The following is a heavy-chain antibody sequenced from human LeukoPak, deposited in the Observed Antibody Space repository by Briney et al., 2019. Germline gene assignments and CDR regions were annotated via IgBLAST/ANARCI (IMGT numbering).Heavy chain of an antibody. D-gene: IGHD1-26*01. CDR1: GFTFSSYA. CDR3: AKDLRYSGSLRAMDY. Sequence: SGGSLRLSCAASGFTFSSYAMSWVRQAPGKGLEWVSAISGSGGSTYYADSVKGRFTISRDNSKSTLYLQMNSLRAEDTAIYYYAKDLRYSGSLRAMDYWGQGTVVTVSS. CDR2: ISGSGGST. V-gene: IGHV3-23*01. J-gene: IGHJ4*02.